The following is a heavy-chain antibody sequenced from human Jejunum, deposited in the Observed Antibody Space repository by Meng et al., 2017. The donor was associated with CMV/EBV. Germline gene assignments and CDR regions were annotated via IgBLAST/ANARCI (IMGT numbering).Heavy chain of an antibody. V-gene: IGHV1-2*06. Sequence: HVQLVLFGAGVKKPGASVKVSCKASGYTFTGNYMHWVRQAPGQGLERMGRINPSSGGTNYAQKFQGRVTMTRDTSISTAYMELNRLRSDDTAVYYCAHQAVAGTRGWFDPWGQGTLVTVSS. J-gene: IGHJ5*02. CDR1: GYTFTGNY. CDR3: AHQAVAGTRGWFDP. D-gene: IGHD6-19*01. CDR2: INPSSGGT.